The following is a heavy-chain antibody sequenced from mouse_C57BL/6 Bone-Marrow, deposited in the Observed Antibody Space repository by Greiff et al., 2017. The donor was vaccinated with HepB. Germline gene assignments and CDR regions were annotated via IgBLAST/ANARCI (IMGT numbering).Heavy chain of an antibody. Sequence: QVQLQQSGAELMKPGASVKLSCKATGYTFTGYWIEWVKQRPGQGLEWIGEILPGSGSTNYNEKFKGKATFTADTSSNTAYMQLSSLTTEDSAIYYCAFITTVVAFRYFDVWGTGTTVTVSS. CDR3: AFITTVVAFRYFDV. J-gene: IGHJ1*03. CDR2: ILPGSGST. D-gene: IGHD1-1*01. V-gene: IGHV1-9*01. CDR1: GYTFTGYW.